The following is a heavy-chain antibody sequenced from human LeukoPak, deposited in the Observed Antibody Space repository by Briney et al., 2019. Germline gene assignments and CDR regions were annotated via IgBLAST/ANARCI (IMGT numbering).Heavy chain of an antibody. D-gene: IGHD3-22*01. CDR2: ISWNSGSI. J-gene: IGHJ4*02. CDR3: AKDSRDYYDSSGYTFDY. V-gene: IGHV3-9*01. CDR1: GFTFDDCA. Sequence: AGGSLGLSCAASGFTFDDCAMHWVRQAPGKGLEWVSGISWNSGSIGYADSVKGRFTISRDNAKNSLYLQMNSLRAEDTALYYCAKDSRDYYDSSGYTFDYWGQGTLVTVSS.